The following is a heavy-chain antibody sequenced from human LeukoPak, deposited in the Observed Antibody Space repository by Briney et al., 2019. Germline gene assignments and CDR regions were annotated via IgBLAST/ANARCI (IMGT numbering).Heavy chain of an antibody. CDR2: IKEDGSEI. V-gene: IGHV3-7*03. J-gene: IGHJ4*02. CDR1: GFTFSNYW. D-gene: IGHD1-26*01. Sequence: GGSLRLSCAASGFTFSNYWMSWVRQAPGKGLEWVANIKEDGSEIHYVDSVKGRFTISRDNAKNSPYLQMNSLRGEDSAVYYCAHSGSYIDYWGQGTLVTVSS. CDR3: AHSGSYIDY.